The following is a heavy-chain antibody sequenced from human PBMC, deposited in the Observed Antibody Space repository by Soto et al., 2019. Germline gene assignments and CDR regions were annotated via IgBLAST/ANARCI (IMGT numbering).Heavy chain of an antibody. CDR2: LSDGGGST. CDR3: ARGWLQVLVFDI. Sequence: GGSLRLSCAASGFTFSNYAMSWVRQAPGKGLEWVSGLSDGGGSTFYADSVKGRFTISRDNAKNTLYLQMSSLRAEDTAVYYCARGWLQVLVFDIWGQGTMVTVSS. J-gene: IGHJ3*02. D-gene: IGHD5-12*01. CDR1: GFTFSNYA. V-gene: IGHV3-23*01.